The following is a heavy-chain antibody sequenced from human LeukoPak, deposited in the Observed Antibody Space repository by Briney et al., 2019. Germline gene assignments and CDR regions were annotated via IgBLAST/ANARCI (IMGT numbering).Heavy chain of an antibody. CDR1: GFSVSVNY. CDR2: LYASGTS. Sequence: PGGSLRLSCAASGFSVSVNYMSWVRQAPGKGLEWVSVLYASGTSNYADSVKGRFTISRDNSKNTLYLQMNSLRAEDTAVYYCARTYYDILTGPARDAFDIWGQGTMVTVSS. D-gene: IGHD3-9*01. V-gene: IGHV3-66*01. J-gene: IGHJ3*02. CDR3: ARTYYDILTGPARDAFDI.